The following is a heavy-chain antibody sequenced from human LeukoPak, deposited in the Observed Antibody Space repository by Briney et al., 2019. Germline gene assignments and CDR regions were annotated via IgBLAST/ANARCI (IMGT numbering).Heavy chain of an antibody. CDR2: INHSGST. V-gene: IGHV4-34*01. Sequence: SETLSLTCAVYGGSFSGYYWSWIRQPPGKGLEWIGEINHSGSTNYNPSLKSRVTISVDTSKNQFSLKLSSVTAADTAVYYCARHHSGSQGALCWFDPWGQGTLVTVSS. J-gene: IGHJ5*02. D-gene: IGHD1-26*01. CDR3: ARHHSGSQGALCWFDP. CDR1: GGSFSGYY.